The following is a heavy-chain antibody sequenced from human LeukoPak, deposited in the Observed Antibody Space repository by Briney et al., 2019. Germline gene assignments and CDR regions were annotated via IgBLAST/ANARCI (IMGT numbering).Heavy chain of an antibody. CDR2: IWYDGSDK. Sequence: PGGSLRLSCAASGFTFSSYGMHWIRQAPGKGLEWVAIIWYDGSDKYYADSVKGRFTISRDNSKNMVYLQMNSLRAEDTAVYYCARDLYASGFGCGYWGQGTLVTVSS. CDR1: GFTFSSYG. J-gene: IGHJ4*02. CDR3: ARDLYASGFGCGY. D-gene: IGHD6-19*01. V-gene: IGHV3-33*08.